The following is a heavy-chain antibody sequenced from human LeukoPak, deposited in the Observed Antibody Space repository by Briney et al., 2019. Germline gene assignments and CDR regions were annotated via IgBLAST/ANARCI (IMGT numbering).Heavy chain of an antibody. V-gene: IGHV4-59*12. CDR3: ARDRWFDP. CDR2: IYYSGST. Sequence: SETLSLTCTVSGGSISSYYWSWIRQPPGKGPEWIGNIYYSGSTNYNPSLKSRVTISLDTSKNQFSLKLTSVTAADTAVYYCARDRWFDPWGQGTLVTVSS. J-gene: IGHJ5*02. CDR1: GGSISSYY.